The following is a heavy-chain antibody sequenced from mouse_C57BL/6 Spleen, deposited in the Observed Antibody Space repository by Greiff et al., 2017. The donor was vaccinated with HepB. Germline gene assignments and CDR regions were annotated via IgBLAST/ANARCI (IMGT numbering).Heavy chain of an antibody. CDR3: ARPKAYGNFWYFDV. D-gene: IGHD2-10*02. Sequence: EVQRVESGGGLVKPGGSLKLSCAASGFTFSSYTMSWVRQTPEKRLEWVATISGGGGNTYYPDSVKGRFTISRDNAKNTLYLQMSSLRSEDTALYYCARPKAYGNFWYFDVWGTGTTVTVSS. CDR2: ISGGGGNT. CDR1: GFTFSSYT. V-gene: IGHV5-9*01. J-gene: IGHJ1*03.